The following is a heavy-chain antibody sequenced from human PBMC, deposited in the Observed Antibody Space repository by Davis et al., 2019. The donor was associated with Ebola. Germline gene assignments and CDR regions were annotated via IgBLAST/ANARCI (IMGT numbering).Heavy chain of an antibody. D-gene: IGHD3-22*01. V-gene: IGHV4-59*01. CDR1: GGSISPYY. CDR2: IYYSGST. CDR3: ARVQTPYYYDSSGYYFDY. J-gene: IGHJ4*02. Sequence: PSETLSLTCTVSGGSISPYYWSWIRQPPGKGLEWIGYIYYSGSTNYNPSLKSRVTISVDTSKNQFSLKLSSVTAADTAVYYCARVQTPYYYDSSGYYFDYWGQGTLVTVSS.